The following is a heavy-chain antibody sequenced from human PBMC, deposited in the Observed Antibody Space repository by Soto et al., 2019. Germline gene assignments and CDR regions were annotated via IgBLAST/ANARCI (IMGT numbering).Heavy chain of an antibody. CDR3: MGLMVSPKRYFDY. J-gene: IGHJ4*02. CDR2: ISGSGGST. CDR1: GSTFSSYA. D-gene: IGHD2-8*01. Sequence: GGSLRLSCAASGSTFSSYAMSWVRQAPGKGLEWVSAISGSGGSTYYADSVKGRFTISRDNSKNTLYLQMNSLRAEDTAVYYCMGLMVSPKRYFDYWGQGTLVTVSS. V-gene: IGHV3-23*01.